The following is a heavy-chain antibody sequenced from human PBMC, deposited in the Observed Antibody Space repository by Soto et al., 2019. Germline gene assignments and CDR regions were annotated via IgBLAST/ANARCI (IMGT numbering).Heavy chain of an antibody. CDR1: GASVSSGSYY. V-gene: IGHV4-61*03. Sequence: PSETLSLTCTVSGASVSSGSYYWHWIRQSPGKGLEWLGYIFYTGSTKYNPSLNSRVTMLLDTSQNHFSLKLTSVTAADTAVYFCASRQNDAFRTGEYTIDNWGQGTLVTVSS. CDR2: IFYTGST. D-gene: IGHD3-3*01. CDR3: ASRQNDAFRTGEYTIDN. J-gene: IGHJ4*02.